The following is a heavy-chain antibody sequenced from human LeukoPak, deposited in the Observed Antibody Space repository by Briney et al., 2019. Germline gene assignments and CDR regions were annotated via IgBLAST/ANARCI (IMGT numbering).Heavy chain of an antibody. CDR3: VRDGVVGATARTYYFDY. Sequence: GGSLRLSCAAPGFTFSSYSINWVRQAPGKGLEWVSYISSNSNFIYYADSVKGRFTISRDNPKNSVYLQMNSLRAEDTAMYYCVRDGVVGATARTYYFDYWGQGALVTVSS. V-gene: IGHV3-21*01. D-gene: IGHD1-26*01. J-gene: IGHJ4*02. CDR1: GFTFSSYS. CDR2: ISSNSNFI.